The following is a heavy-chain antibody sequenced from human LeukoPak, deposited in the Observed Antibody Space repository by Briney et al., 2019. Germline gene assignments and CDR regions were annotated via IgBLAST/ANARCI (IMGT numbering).Heavy chain of an antibody. V-gene: IGHV4-34*01. CDR2: INHSGST. J-gene: IGHJ4*02. Sequence: PSETLSLTCAVYGGSFSGYYWSWIRQPPGKGLEWIGEINHSGSTNYNPSLKSRVTISVDTSKNQFSLKLSSVTAADTAVYYCARGRRSSWYTYWGQGTLVTVSS. CDR1: GGSFSGYY. D-gene: IGHD6-13*01. CDR3: ARGRRSSWYTY.